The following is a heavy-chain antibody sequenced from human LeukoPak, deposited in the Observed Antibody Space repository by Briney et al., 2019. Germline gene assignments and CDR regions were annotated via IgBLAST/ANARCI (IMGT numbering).Heavy chain of an antibody. CDR1: GFTFISYS. CDR2: ISSSSSYI. J-gene: IGHJ4*02. CDR3: ARDNPTLNYYDSSGKYRGDY. D-gene: IGHD3-22*01. Sequence: GGSLRLSCAASGFTFISYSMNWVRQAPGKGLEWVSSISSSSSYIYYADSVKGRFTISRDNAKNSLYLQMNSLRVEDTAVYYCARDNPTLNYYDSSGKYRGDYWGQGTLVTVSS. V-gene: IGHV3-21*01.